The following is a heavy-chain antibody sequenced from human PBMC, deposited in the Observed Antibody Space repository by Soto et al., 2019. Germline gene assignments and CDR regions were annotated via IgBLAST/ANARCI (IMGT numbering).Heavy chain of an antibody. CDR2: IYSGGST. J-gene: IGHJ6*02. D-gene: IGHD6-6*01. Sequence: LRLSCAASGFTVSSNYMSWVRQAPGKGLEWVSVIYSGGSTYYADSVKGRFTISRDNSKNTLYLQMNSLRAEDTAVYYCAREDIAARPNYYYGMDVWGQGTTVTVSS. CDR1: GFTVSSNY. V-gene: IGHV3-53*01. CDR3: AREDIAARPNYYYGMDV.